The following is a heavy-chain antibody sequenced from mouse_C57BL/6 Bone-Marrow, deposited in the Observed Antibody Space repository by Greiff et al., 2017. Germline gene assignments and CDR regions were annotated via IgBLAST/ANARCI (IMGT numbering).Heavy chain of an antibody. J-gene: IGHJ1*03. V-gene: IGHV5-4*01. CDR3: ARDDVTHWYFDV. D-gene: IGHD2-12*01. CDR2: ISDGGSYT. Sequence: EVQLVESGGGLVKPGGSLKLSCAASGFTFSSYAMSWVRQTPEKRLEWVATISDGGSYTYYPDNVKGRFTISRDNAKNHLYLQMSHLKSEDTAMYSGARDDVTHWYFDVWGTGTTVTVSS. CDR1: GFTFSSYA.